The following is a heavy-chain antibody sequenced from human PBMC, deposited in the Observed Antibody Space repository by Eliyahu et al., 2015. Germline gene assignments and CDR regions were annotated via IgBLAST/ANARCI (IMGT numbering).Heavy chain of an antibody. CDR2: MYNGGAT. Sequence: EVQLVESGGGLIQPGGSLRLXXAASGFXVSSNYMXWVRQAPGKGLEWLSVMYNGGATYYADSVKGRFTISRDNSKNTLYLQMNSLRADDTAVYYCARDLGAYKRAFDYWGQGTLVTVSS. CDR1: GFXVSSNY. V-gene: IGHV3-53*01. CDR3: ARDLGAYKRAFDY. J-gene: IGHJ4*02. D-gene: IGHD3-16*01.